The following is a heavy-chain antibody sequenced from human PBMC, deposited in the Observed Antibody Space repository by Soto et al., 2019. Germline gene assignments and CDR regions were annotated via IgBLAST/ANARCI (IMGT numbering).Heavy chain of an antibody. D-gene: IGHD3-16*01. CDR3: ARDETVTGGMMFHRLDY. Sequence: GASVKVSCKASGYRFAGYYMHWARQAPGQGLEWMGWINPNSGGTNYAQKFQGWVTMTRDTSISTAYMELSRLRSDDTAVYYCARDETVTGGMMFHRLDYWGQGTLVNVSS. CDR1: GYRFAGYY. J-gene: IGHJ4*02. V-gene: IGHV1-2*04. CDR2: INPNSGGT.